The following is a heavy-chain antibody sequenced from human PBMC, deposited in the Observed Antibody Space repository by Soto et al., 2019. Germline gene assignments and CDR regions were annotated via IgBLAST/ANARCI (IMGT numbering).Heavy chain of an antibody. Sequence: SETLSLTCAVYGGSFSGYYWSWIRQPPGKGLEWIGKIYHSGSINYNPSLKSRVTISVDTSKNQFSLKLTSVTAADTAVYYCARDIGGYIHWGQGIVVTVSS. D-gene: IGHD6-13*01. CDR3: ARDIGGYIH. J-gene: IGHJ4*02. V-gene: IGHV4-34*01. CDR2: IYHSGSI. CDR1: GGSFSGYY.